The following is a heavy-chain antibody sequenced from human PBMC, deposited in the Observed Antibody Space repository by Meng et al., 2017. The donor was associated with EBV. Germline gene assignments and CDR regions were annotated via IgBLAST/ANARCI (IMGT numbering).Heavy chain of an antibody. CDR2: INTYSGKA. J-gene: IGHJ4*02. V-gene: IGHV7-4-1*02. Sequence: QVQLVESGVGWKRPGASVKVSCKASGYTFRNYAINWMRQVPGQGLEWMGWINTYSGKATFAQGFTGRFVFSLDTPVTTAHLQISGLKTEDSAVYYCARGVEENGSHYPFDSWGQGTLVTVSS. D-gene: IGHD1-1*01. CDR3: ARGVEENGSHYPFDS. CDR1: GYTFRNYA.